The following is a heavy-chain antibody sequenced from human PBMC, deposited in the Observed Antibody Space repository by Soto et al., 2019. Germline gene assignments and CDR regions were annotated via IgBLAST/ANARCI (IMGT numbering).Heavy chain of an antibody. J-gene: IGHJ4*02. Sequence: GGSLRLSCAASGFTSSNYGIHWVCQAPGKGLEWVAVISYDGNNKYYADSVKGRFTISRDNSKNTLYLQMNSLRAEDTAVYYCAKDWGYYGSGSSYFEYWGQGTLVTVSS. CDR1: GFTSSNYG. CDR2: ISYDGNNK. CDR3: AKDWGYYGSGSSYFEY. D-gene: IGHD3-10*01. V-gene: IGHV3-30*18.